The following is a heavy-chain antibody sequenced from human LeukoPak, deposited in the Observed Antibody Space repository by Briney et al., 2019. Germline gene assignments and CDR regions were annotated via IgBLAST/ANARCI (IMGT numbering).Heavy chain of an antibody. D-gene: IGHD6-13*01. J-gene: IGHJ5*02. Sequence: GGSLRLSCAASGFTFGDSAMHWVRQAPGKGLEWVSLISGDGGTTYYADSVKGRFTISRDNSENSLYLQMNSLITEDTAFYYCAKDWGGSWYEWDWFDPWGQGILVSVSS. CDR3: AKDWGGSWYEWDWFDP. V-gene: IGHV3-43*02. CDR2: ISGDGGTT. CDR1: GFTFGDSA.